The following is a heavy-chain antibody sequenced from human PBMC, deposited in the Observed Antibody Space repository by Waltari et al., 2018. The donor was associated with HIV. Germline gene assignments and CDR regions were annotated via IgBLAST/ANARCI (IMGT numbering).Heavy chain of an antibody. Sequence: QVQLVESGGCLVKPGGSLRLSCSASGFTSSDSSLRCIRQAPGKGLEWVSYISSSGSTIYYADSVKGRFTISRDNAKNSLYLQMNSLRAEDTAVYYCARARGAAAVGGGYYYYGMDVWGQGTTVTVSS. J-gene: IGHJ6*02. V-gene: IGHV3-11*01. CDR1: GFTSSDSS. CDR3: ARARGAAAVGGGYYYYGMDV. D-gene: IGHD6-13*01. CDR2: ISSSGSTI.